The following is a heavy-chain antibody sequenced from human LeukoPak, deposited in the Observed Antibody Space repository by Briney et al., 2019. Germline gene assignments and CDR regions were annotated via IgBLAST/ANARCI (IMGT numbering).Heavy chain of an antibody. CDR1: GYSISSGNY. V-gene: IGHV4-38-2*02. J-gene: IGHJ4*02. Sequence: SETLSLTCTVSGYSISSGNYWDWIRQPPGKGLEWIGSIYHSGSTYYNPSLRSRVTMSVDTSKNQFSLKLSSVTAADTAVYYCAKRYCSSTTCYDDRGAFDYWGQGTLVTVSS. D-gene: IGHD2-2*01. CDR3: AKRYCSSTTCYDDRGAFDY. CDR2: IYHSGST.